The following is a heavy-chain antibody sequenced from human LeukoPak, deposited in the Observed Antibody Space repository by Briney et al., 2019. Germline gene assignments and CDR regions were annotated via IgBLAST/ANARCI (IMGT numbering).Heavy chain of an antibody. V-gene: IGHV3-21*01. CDR3: ASPGDLTSGHAFDI. D-gene: IGHD7-27*01. J-gene: IGHJ3*02. CDR1: GFTFRRYA. Sequence: GGSLRLSCAASGFTFRRYAVNWVRQAPGKGLEWVSSISSSSSYIYYADSVKGRFTISRDNAKNSLYLQMNSLRAEDTAVYYCASPGDLTSGHAFDIWGQGTMVTVSS. CDR2: ISSSSSYI.